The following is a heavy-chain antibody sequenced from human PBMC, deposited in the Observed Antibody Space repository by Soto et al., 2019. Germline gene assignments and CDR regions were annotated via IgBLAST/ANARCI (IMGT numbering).Heavy chain of an antibody. D-gene: IGHD3-22*01. CDR2: INHSGST. CDR1: GGSFSGYY. J-gene: IGHJ5*02. V-gene: IGHV4-34*01. Sequence: SETLSLTCAVYGGSFSGYYWGWIRQPPGKGLEWIGEINHSGSTNYNPSLNSRVTLSIDMTNNHVSLILNSVTAADTAVYYCARVGPWVPYYYDSSPYTFENWFDPWGQGTLVTVSS. CDR3: ARVGPWVPYYYDSSPYTFENWFDP.